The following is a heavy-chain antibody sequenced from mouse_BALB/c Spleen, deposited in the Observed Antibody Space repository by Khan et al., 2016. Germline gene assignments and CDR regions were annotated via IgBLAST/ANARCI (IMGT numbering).Heavy chain of an antibody. CDR2: INPESSSI. D-gene: IGHD2-1*01. CDR1: GFDFSRFW. V-gene: IGHV4-1*02. Sequence: EVKLLESGGGLVQPGGSLRLSCAASGFDFSRFWMNWVRQAPGKGLEWIGEINPESSSINYTPSLKDKFIISRDNAKNTLHLQRSNVRSEDTSLYYCAYGNYYAMDYWGQGTSVTVSS. J-gene: IGHJ4*01. CDR3: AYGNYYAMDY.